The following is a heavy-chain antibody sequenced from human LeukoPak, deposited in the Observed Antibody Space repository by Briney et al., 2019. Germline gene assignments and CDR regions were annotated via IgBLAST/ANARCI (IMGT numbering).Heavy chain of an antibody. D-gene: IGHD6-19*01. CDR3: ARGTLYRGWSYYLDF. J-gene: IGHJ4*02. Sequence: SETLSLTCTVSGGSISSSSYYWGWIRQPPGKGLEWIGSIYYSGSTYYNPSLRSRVTISVDMSKNHFSLRLRSVTAADTAMYYCARGTLYRGWSYYLDFWGQGSQVTVSS. CDR2: IYYSGST. CDR1: GGSISSSSYY. V-gene: IGHV4-39*07.